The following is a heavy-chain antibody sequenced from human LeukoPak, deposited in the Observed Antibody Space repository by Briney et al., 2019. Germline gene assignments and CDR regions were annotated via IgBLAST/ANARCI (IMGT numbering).Heavy chain of an antibody. CDR3: AREGGGSYRAARFDY. Sequence: SVKVSCKASGGTFSSYAISWLRQAPGQGLEWMGGIIPIFGTANYAQKFQGRVTITADESTSTAYMELSSLRSEDTAVYYCAREGGGSYRAARFDYWGQGTLVTVSS. J-gene: IGHJ4*02. V-gene: IGHV1-69*01. CDR2: IIPIFGTA. CDR1: GGTFSSYA. D-gene: IGHD1-26*01.